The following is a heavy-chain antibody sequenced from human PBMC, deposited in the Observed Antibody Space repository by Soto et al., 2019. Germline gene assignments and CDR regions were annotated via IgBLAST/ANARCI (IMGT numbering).Heavy chain of an antibody. V-gene: IGHV4-34*01. CDR3: ARGAGDYVWGSYRYHQFDY. CDR2: INHSGST. D-gene: IGHD3-16*02. Sequence: QVQLQQWGAGLLKPSETLSLTCAVYGGSFSGYYWSWIRQPPGKGLEWIGEINHSGSTNYNPSLKSRVTISVDTSKNQFSLKLSSVTAADTAVYYCARGAGDYVWGSYRYHQFDYWGQGTLVTVSS. CDR1: GGSFSGYY. J-gene: IGHJ4*02.